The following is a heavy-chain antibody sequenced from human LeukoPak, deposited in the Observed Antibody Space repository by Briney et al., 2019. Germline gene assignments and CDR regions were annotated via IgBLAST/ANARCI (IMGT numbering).Heavy chain of an antibody. CDR1: GFTFSSYG. CDR3: TARGPDSDSSVAY. D-gene: IGHD1-26*01. Sequence: PGGSLRLSCAASGFTFSSYGMHWVRQAPGKGLEWVAVIWYDGSNKYYADSVKGRFTISRDNSKNTLYLQMNSLRAEDTAVYYCTARGPDSDSSVAYWGQGTLVTVSS. CDR2: IWYDGSNK. V-gene: IGHV3-33*01. J-gene: IGHJ4*02.